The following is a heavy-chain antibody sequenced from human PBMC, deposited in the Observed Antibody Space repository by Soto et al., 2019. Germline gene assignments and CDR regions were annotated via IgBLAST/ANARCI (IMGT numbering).Heavy chain of an antibody. V-gene: IGHV3-7*01. CDR3: ARDFDEYCSSTSCYEMDV. D-gene: IGHD2-2*01. J-gene: IGHJ6*04. CDR1: GFTFSSYW. CDR2: IKQDGSEK. Sequence: EVQLVESGGGLVQPGGSLRLSCAASGFTFSSYWMSWVRQAPGKGLEWVANIKQDGSEKYYVDSVKGRFTISRDNAKNSLYLQMNSLRAEDTAVYYCARDFDEYCSSTSCYEMDVWGKGTTVTVSS.